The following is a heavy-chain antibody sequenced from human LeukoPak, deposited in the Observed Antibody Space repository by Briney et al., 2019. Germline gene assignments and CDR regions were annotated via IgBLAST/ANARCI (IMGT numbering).Heavy chain of an antibody. V-gene: IGHV3-23*01. D-gene: IGHD3-22*01. CDR1: GFTFSSYA. Sequence: GGSLRLSCAASGFTFSSYAMSWVRQAPGKGLEWVSGISGSGDNTYYADSVKGRFTISRDNSKNTLYVQVNSLGTEDTAAYYCAKGSFYDSSGSFYFDYWGQGTLVTVSS. CDR3: AKGSFYDSSGSFYFDY. J-gene: IGHJ4*02. CDR2: ISGSGDNT.